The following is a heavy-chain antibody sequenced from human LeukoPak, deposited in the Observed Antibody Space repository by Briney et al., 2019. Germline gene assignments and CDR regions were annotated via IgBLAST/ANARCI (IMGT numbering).Heavy chain of an antibody. J-gene: IGHJ4*02. CDR2: SSNDGGT. CDR1: GDSISSYY. V-gene: IGHV4-59*08. CDR3: VGHAWGVD. D-gene: IGHD3-10*01. Sequence: SETLSLTCTASGDSISSYYWGWIRQPPGKGLEWIGYSSNDGGTPYNPSLKSRVTISLDTSKNQFSLNLSSVTAADTAVYYCVGHAWGVDWGQGTLVSVSS.